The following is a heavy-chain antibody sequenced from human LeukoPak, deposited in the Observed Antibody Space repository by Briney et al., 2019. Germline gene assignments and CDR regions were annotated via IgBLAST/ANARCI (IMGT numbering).Heavy chain of an antibody. Sequence: SVKVSCKASGGIFSSYAISWVRQAPGQGLEWMGGIIPIFGTANYAQKFQGRVTITADKSTTTAYMELSSLRSEDTAVYYCARSSIIAAAGPYYFDYWGQGTLVTVSS. D-gene: IGHD6-13*01. V-gene: IGHV1-69*06. J-gene: IGHJ4*02. CDR1: GGIFSSYA. CDR2: IIPIFGTA. CDR3: ARSSIIAAAGPYYFDY.